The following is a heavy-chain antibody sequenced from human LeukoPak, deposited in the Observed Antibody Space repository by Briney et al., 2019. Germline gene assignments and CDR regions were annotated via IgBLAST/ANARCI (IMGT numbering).Heavy chain of an antibody. CDR3: AKSSSSWSFDAFDI. D-gene: IGHD6-13*01. CDR2: ISWDGGST. J-gene: IGHJ3*02. CDR1: GFTFSSYS. Sequence: PGGSLRLSCAASGFTFSSYSMNWLRQAPGKGLEWVSLISWDGGSTYYADSVKGRFTISRDNSKNSLYLQMNSLRAEDTALYYCAKSSSSWSFDAFDIWGQGTMVTVSS. V-gene: IGHV3-43D*03.